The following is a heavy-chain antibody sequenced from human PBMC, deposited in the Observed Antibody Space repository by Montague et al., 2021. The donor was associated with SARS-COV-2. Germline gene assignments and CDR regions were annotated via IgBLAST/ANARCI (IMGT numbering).Heavy chain of an antibody. J-gene: IGHJ5*02. Sequence: SETLSLTCTVSGDSTSCPNCYWGWIRQPPGKGLDWIGTIYNSGTTYYNPSLKCRLTISIDTSKNQFSLKLSSVTAADTAVYYCARHRNYGDHSLDNWFHPWGQGTLVTVSS. CDR2: IYNSGTT. V-gene: IGHV4-39*01. CDR3: ARHRNYGDHSLDNWFHP. CDR1: GDSTSCPNCY. D-gene: IGHD4-17*01.